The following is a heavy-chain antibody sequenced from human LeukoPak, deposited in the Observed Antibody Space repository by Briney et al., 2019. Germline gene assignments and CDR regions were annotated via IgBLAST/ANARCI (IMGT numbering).Heavy chain of an antibody. D-gene: IGHD5-18*01. CDR2: INPNSGGT. V-gene: IGHV1-2*02. J-gene: IGHJ4*02. CDR3: ARLGTAMDPGGY. Sequence: GASVKVSCKASGYTFTGDYMRWGRHAPEQGLEWMGWINPNSGGTNYAQKFQGRVTITRDTSISTAYMELSRLRSDDTAVYYCARLGTAMDPGGYWGQGTLVTVSS. CDR1: GYTFTGDY.